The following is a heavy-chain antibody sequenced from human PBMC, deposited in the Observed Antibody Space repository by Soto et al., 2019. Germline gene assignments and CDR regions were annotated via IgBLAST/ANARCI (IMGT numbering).Heavy chain of an antibody. CDR1: GFTFRRFE. Sequence: GGSLRLSCAASGFTFRRFELHWVRQAPGKGLEWISYISSSGSTAYYASSVEGRFTISRDKSISTAYLQWSSLKASDTAMYYCARLLGSSGWYIDYWGQGTLVTVSS. CDR2: ISSSGSTA. D-gene: IGHD6-19*01. CDR3: ARLLGSSGWYIDY. J-gene: IGHJ4*02. V-gene: IGHV3-48*03.